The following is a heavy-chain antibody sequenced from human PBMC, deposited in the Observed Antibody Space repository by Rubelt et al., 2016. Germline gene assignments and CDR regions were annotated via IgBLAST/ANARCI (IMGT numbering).Heavy chain of an antibody. CDR3: AREFPDF. V-gene: IGHV1-2*06. CDR1: GYRFAGPY. Sequence: QVQLVQSGAEVKKPGASVKVSCKAPGYRFAGPYMHWVRQAPGQGLEWMGRINCNNGGANYAQKFQGRVTKTRDTSITTTYMEMSSLRSDDTAVYYCAREFPDFWGQGTLVTVSS. CDR2: INCNNGGA. J-gene: IGHJ4*02.